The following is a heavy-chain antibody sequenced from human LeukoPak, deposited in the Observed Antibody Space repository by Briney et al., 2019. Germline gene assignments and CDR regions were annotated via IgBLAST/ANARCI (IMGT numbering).Heavy chain of an antibody. V-gene: IGHV3-64*01. CDR1: GFTFSSHA. CDR3: ARDLGYSYGCVDY. CDR2: ISSNGDHT. J-gene: IGHJ4*02. Sequence: GGSLRLSCAASGFTFSSHAMHWVRQAPGKGLEYVSAISSNGDHTYYASSVKGRFTISRDNSKNTLYLQMGSLRAEDMAVYYCARDLGYSYGCVDYWGQGTPVTVSS. D-gene: IGHD5-18*01.